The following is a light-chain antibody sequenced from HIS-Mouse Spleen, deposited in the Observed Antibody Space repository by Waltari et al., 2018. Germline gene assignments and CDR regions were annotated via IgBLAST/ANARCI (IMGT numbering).Light chain of an antibody. CDR1: SSDVGGYNY. CDR3: CSYAGSYTYV. Sequence: QSALTQPRSVSGSPGQSVTISCTGTSSDVGGYNYVSWYQQHPGKAPKLMIYDVSKRPSGVPDRFSGSKSCNTASLTISGPQAEDEADYYCCSYAGSYTYVFGTGTKVTVL. V-gene: IGLV2-11*01. J-gene: IGLJ1*01. CDR2: DVS.